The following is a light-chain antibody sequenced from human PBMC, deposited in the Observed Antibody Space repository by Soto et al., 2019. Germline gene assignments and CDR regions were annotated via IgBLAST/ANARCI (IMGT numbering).Light chain of an antibody. CDR3: QQHNSYPLT. V-gene: IGKV1-9*01. J-gene: IGKJ4*01. CDR2: VAS. CDR1: QGISSF. Sequence: DIPLTQSPSFLSASVGDRVTITCRASQGISSFLAWYQQKPGEAPKLLIYVASTLQSGVPSRFSGSGSGTEFTLTISSLQPEDFATYYCQQHNSYPLTFGGGTKVDIK.